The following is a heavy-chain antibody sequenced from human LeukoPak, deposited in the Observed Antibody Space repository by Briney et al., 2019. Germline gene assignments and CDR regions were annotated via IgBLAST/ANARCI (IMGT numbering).Heavy chain of an antibody. D-gene: IGHD2/OR15-2a*01. CDR2: IIPIFGTA. CDR3: ERGSTPYYYYYMDV. Sequence: SVKVSXKASGGTFSSYAISWVRQAPGQGLEWMGRIIPIFGTANYAQKFQGRVTITTDESTSTAYMELSSLRSEDTAVYYCERGSTPYYYYYMDVWGKGTTVTVSS. V-gene: IGHV1-69*05. CDR1: GGTFSSYA. J-gene: IGHJ6*03.